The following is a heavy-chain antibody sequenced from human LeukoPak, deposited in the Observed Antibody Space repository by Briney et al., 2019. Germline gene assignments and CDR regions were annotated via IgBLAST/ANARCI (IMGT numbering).Heavy chain of an antibody. CDR3: ASSLHDSSGYYGN. D-gene: IGHD3-22*01. J-gene: IGHJ4*02. Sequence: SETLSLTCTVSGYSISSGYYWGWIRQPPGKGLEWIGSIYHSGSTYYNPSLKSRVTISVDTSKNQFSLKLSSVTAADTAVYYCASSLHDSSGYYGNWGQGTLVTVSS. CDR2: IYHSGST. V-gene: IGHV4-38-2*02. CDR1: GYSISSGYY.